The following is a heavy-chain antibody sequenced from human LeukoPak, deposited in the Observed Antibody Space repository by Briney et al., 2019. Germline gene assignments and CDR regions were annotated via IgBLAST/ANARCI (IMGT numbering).Heavy chain of an antibody. CDR1: GFTFSSYA. J-gene: IGHJ4*02. CDR2: ISGSGGSA. Sequence: GGSLRLSCAASGFTFSSYAMSWVRQAPGKGLEWVSAISGSGGSAYYADSVKGRFTVSRDNSKNTLYLQMNSLRAEDTAVYYCAKRGGGAAPMGYYFDYWGQGTLVTVSS. CDR3: AKRGGGAAPMGYYFDY. V-gene: IGHV3-23*01. D-gene: IGHD3-16*01.